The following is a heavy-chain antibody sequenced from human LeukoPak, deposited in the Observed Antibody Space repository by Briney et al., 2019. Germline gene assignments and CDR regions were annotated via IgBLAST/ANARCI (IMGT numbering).Heavy chain of an antibody. V-gene: IGHV3-23*01. D-gene: IGHD3-3*01. CDR2: ISGSGGST. CDR3: AKDEPLTPYYDFWSGYLSPPLYYYYGMDV. CDR1: GFTFSSYA. Sequence: GGSLRLSCAASGFTFSSYAMSWVRQAPGKGLEWVSAISGSGGSTYYADSVKGRFTISRDNSKNTLYLQMNSLRAEDTAVYYCAKDEPLTPYYDFWSGYLSPPLYYYYGMDVRGQGTTVTVSS. J-gene: IGHJ6*02.